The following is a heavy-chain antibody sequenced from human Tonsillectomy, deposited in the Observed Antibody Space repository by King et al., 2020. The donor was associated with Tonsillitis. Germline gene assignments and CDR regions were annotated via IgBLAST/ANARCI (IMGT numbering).Heavy chain of an antibody. V-gene: IGHV4-4*07. CDR3: ARAHIAVDGGGGWHFDL. J-gene: IGHJ2*01. Sequence: QLQESGPGLVKTSETLSLTCTVSGGSISSYYWSWIRQPAGKGLEWIGRIYISGSTNYNPSLKSRVTMSVDTSQNQFSLKLSSVTAAETAVYYCARAHIAVDGGGGWHFDLWGRGTLVAVSS. D-gene: IGHD6-19*01. CDR2: IYISGST. CDR1: GGSISSYY.